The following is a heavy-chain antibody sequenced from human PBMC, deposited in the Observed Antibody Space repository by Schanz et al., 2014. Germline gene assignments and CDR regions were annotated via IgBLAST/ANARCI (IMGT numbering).Heavy chain of an antibody. V-gene: IGHV3-74*01. CDR3: AASSGWHPSTDY. CDR1: GFTFSSHW. Sequence: EVQLVQSGGGLVQPGGSLRLSCAASGFTFSSHWMHWVRQDPGKGLVWVARINSVGSNTDYADSVKGRFTISRDNGKSSLYLQMNSLRGEDTAVYYCAASSGWHPSTDYWGQGTLVTVSS. D-gene: IGHD6-19*01. CDR2: INSVGSNT. J-gene: IGHJ4*02.